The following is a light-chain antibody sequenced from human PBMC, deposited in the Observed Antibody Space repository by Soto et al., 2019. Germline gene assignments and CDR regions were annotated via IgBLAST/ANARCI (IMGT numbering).Light chain of an antibody. CDR1: QSVSSSY. V-gene: IGKV3-20*01. CDR3: QQYGSSPPYT. J-gene: IGKJ2*01. CDR2: GAS. Sequence: EIVLTQSPGTLSLSPGERATLSCRASQSVSSSYLAWYQQKPGPAPRLLIYGASNRATGIPDRFSGSGSGTDFTLTISRLEPEDYSVYYCQQYGSSPPYTFGQGTKLEIK.